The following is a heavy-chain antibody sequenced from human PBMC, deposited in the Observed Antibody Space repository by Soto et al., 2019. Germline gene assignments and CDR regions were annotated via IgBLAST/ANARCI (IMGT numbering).Heavy chain of an antibody. J-gene: IGHJ5*02. CDR2: INHSGST. V-gene: IGHV4-34*01. CDR1: GXSFSGYY. D-gene: IGHD3-3*01. Sequence: LSLTCAVYGXSFSGYYWSWIRQPPGKGLEWIGEINHSGSTNYNPSLKSRVTISVDTSKNQFSLKLSSVTAADTAVYYCARGDWNYDFWSGYGRVWFDPWGQGTLVTVSS. CDR3: ARGDWNYDFWSGYGRVWFDP.